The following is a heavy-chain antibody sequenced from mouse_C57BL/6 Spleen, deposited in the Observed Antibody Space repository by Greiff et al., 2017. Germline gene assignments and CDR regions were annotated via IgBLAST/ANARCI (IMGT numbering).Heavy chain of an antibody. CDR3: ARRAVEGPCWYFDV. J-gene: IGHJ1*03. D-gene: IGHD1-1*01. CDR2: ISSSSSTI. Sequence: EVKLMESGGGLVKPGGSLKLSCAASGFTFSDYGMHWVRQAPEKGLEWVAYISSSSSTIYYADTVKGRFTIARDNAKNTLFMQLTRLRSEDTAMYYCARRAVEGPCWYFDVWGTGTTVTVAS. V-gene: IGHV5-17*01. CDR1: GFTFSDYG.